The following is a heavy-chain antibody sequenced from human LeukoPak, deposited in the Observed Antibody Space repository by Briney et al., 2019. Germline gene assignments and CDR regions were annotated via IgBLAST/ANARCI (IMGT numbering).Heavy chain of an antibody. CDR2: IYSGGRT. J-gene: IGHJ4*02. CDR3: AREGSIYYYDSSGYLGY. D-gene: IGHD3-22*01. V-gene: IGHV4-61*02. CDR1: GDSTSSGPYF. Sequence: PSETLSLTCTASGDSTSSGPYFWSWIRQPAGKGLEWIGRIYSGGRTTYNPSLKSRVTISVDTSKNQFSLKLSSVTAADTAVYYCAREGSIYYYDSSGYLGYWGQGTLVTVSS.